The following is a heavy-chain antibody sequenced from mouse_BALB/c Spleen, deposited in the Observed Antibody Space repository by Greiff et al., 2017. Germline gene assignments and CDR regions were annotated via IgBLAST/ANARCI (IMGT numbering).Heavy chain of an antibody. Sequence: DVKLQESGPGLVKPSQSLSLTCSVTGYSITSGYYWNWIRQFPGNKLEWMGYISYDGSNNYNPSLKNRISITRDTSKNQFFLKLNSVTTEDTATYYCARDGGNYLDYWGQGTTLPVSS. CDR3: ARDGGNYLDY. CDR1: GYSITSGYY. J-gene: IGHJ2*01. CDR2: ISYDGSN. V-gene: IGHV3-6*02.